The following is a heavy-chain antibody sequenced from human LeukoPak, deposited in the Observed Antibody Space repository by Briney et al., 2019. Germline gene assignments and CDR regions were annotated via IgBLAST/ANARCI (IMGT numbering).Heavy chain of an antibody. CDR3: ARDYYDSSGYHY. Sequence: ASVKVSCKASGYTFTSYGISWVRQAPGQGLEWMGWISAYNGNTNYAQKFQGRVTMTRDTSTSTVYMELSSLRSEDTAVYYCARDYYDSSGYHYWGQGTLVTVSS. D-gene: IGHD3-22*01. CDR1: GYTFTSYG. CDR2: ISAYNGNT. V-gene: IGHV1-18*01. J-gene: IGHJ4*02.